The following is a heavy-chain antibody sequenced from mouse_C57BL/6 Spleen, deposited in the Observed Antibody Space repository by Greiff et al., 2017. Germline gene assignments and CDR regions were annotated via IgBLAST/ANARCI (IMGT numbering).Heavy chain of an antibody. J-gene: IGHJ4*01. CDR3: ARDYDYDLDYAMDY. CDR2: IWSGGST. D-gene: IGHD2-4*01. V-gene: IGHV2-2*01. Sequence: VKLMESGPGLVQPSQSLSITCTVSGFSFTSYGVHWVRQSPGKGLEWLGVIWSGGSTDSNAAFISRLSIRQDNSKSQVFFKMNSLQADHTTIYSCARDYDYDLDYAMDYWGQGTSVTVSS. CDR1: GFSFTSYG.